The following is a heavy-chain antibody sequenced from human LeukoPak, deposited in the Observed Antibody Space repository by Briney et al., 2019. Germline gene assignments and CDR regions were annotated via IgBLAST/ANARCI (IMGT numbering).Heavy chain of an antibody. CDR1: TTSINDFY. Sequence: PSETLSLTCTISTTSINDFYWTWIRQPAGKGLEYVVHIFTSGSADYNASLKNGLTMSVDTSKNQVSLKLYSVTAADTAVYYCAGTRIIWFGESRATLDYWGQGAQVTVSS. J-gene: IGHJ4*02. D-gene: IGHD3-10*01. V-gene: IGHV4-4*07. CDR2: IFTSGSA. CDR3: AGTRIIWFGESRATLDY.